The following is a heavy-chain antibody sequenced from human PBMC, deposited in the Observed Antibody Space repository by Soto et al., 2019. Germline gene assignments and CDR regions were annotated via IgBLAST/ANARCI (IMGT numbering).Heavy chain of an antibody. Sequence: QVQLQQWGAGLLKPSETLSLTCAVYGGSFTNYYWSWIRQSPGKGLEWIGEINYSGSTNYNPSLKSRVTISVDTPKNRFSLRLSSVTAADTAVYYWAGPFGAGPFDFWGQGTTVTVSS. J-gene: IGHJ3*01. V-gene: IGHV4-34*01. CDR2: INYSGST. D-gene: IGHD3-10*01. CDR1: GGSFTNYY. CDR3: AGPFGAGPFDF.